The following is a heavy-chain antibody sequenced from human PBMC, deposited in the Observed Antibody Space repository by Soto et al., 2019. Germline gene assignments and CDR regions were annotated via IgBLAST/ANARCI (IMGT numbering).Heavy chain of an antibody. CDR1: GGSISSGGYS. Sequence: QLQLQESGSGLVKPSQTLSLTCAVSGGSISSGGYSWSWIRQPPGKGLEWIGYIYHSGSTYYNPSVNSRATISVDRSKNQFSLKLSSVTAADTAVYYCARDNGDPRLYGMDVWGQGTTVTVSS. CDR3: ARDNGDPRLYGMDV. J-gene: IGHJ6*02. V-gene: IGHV4-30-2*01. D-gene: IGHD4-17*01. CDR2: IYHSGST.